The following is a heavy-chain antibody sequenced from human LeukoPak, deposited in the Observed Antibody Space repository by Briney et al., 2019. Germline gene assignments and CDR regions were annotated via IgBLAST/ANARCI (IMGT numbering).Heavy chain of an antibody. D-gene: IGHD3-10*01. CDR3: ARGGDRSFDY. CDR2: IHHSGSI. Sequence: SGTPSLTCAVSGVSISSNLWWTWVRQPPGKGLEWIAEIHHSGSINYNPSLKSRVTISVDKAKNQFSLNLNSVTAADTAVYYCARGGDRSFDYWGQGTLVTVSS. CDR1: GVSISSNLW. V-gene: IGHV4-4*02. J-gene: IGHJ4*02.